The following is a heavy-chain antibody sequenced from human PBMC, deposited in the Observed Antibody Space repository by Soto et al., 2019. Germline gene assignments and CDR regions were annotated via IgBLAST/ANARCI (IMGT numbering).Heavy chain of an antibody. D-gene: IGHD4-17*01. V-gene: IGHV1-2*04. J-gene: IGHJ5*02. CDR1: GYTFTGYY. CDR2: INPNSGGT. CDR3: AGGPTTGTPPPWFDP. Sequence: QVQLVQSGAEVKKPGASVKVSCKASGYTFTGYYMHWVRQAPGQGLEWMGWINPNSGGTNYAQKFQGWVTMTRDTSTSPAYMELSRLRSDDTAVYYCAGGPTTGTPPPWFDPWGQGTLVTVSS.